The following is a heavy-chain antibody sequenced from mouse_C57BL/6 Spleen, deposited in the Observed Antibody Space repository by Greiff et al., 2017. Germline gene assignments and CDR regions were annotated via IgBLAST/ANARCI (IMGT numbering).Heavy chain of an antibody. D-gene: IGHD2-14*01. Sequence: DVQLQESGPGLVKPSQSLSLTCSVTGYSITSGYYWNWIRQFPGNKLEWMGYISYDGSNNYNPSLKNRISITRDTSKNQFFLKLNSVTTEDTATYYCARGREYDGYFDVWGTGTTVTVAS. V-gene: IGHV3-6*01. J-gene: IGHJ1*03. CDR2: ISYDGSN. CDR1: GYSITSGYY. CDR3: ARGREYDGYFDV.